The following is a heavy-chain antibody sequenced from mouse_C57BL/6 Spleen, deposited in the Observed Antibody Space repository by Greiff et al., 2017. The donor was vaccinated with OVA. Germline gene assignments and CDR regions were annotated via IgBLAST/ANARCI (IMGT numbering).Heavy chain of an antibody. V-gene: IGHV1-4*01. CDR1: GYTFTSYT. Sequence: VQLQQSGAELARPGASVKMSCKASGYTFTSYTMHWVKQRPGQGLEWIGYINTSSGYTKYNQKFKDKATLTADKSSSTAYMQLSSLTSEDSAVYYCAKGDYFDYWGQGTTLTVSS. J-gene: IGHJ2*01. CDR3: AKGDYFDY. CDR2: INTSSGYT.